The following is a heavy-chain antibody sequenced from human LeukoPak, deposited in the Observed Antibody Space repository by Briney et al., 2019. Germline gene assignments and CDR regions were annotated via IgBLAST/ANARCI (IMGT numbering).Heavy chain of an antibody. V-gene: IGHV4-39*01. D-gene: IGHD2-15*01. J-gene: IGHJ5*02. CDR1: GGSISSSSYY. CDR2: IYYSGST. CDR3: ARHRCSGGSCYPMNWFDP. Sequence: SETLSLTCTVSGGSISSSSYYWGWIRQPPGKGREWIGCIYYSGSTYYNPSRRSRVTISVDTSKNQFSLKLSSLTAADTAVYYYARHRCSGGSCYPMNWFDPWGQGTLVTVSS.